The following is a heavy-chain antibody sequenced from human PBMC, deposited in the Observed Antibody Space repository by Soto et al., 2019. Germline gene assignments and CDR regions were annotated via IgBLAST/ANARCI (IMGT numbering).Heavy chain of an antibody. Sequence: QLQLQESGSGLVKPSQTPSLTCAVSGGSISSGGYSWSWIRQPPGKGLECIGYIYHSGSTYYNPSLKSRVTISVDRSKNQFSLKLSSVTAADTAVYYCASRPPYYYGSGSYGFDPWGQGTLVTVSS. J-gene: IGHJ5*02. V-gene: IGHV4-30-2*01. CDR3: ASRPPYYYGSGSYGFDP. D-gene: IGHD3-10*01. CDR2: IYHSGST. CDR1: GGSISSGGYS.